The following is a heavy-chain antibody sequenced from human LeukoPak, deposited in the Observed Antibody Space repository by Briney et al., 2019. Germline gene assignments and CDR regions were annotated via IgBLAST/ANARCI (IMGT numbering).Heavy chain of an antibody. D-gene: IGHD5-18*01. Sequence: GGSLRLSCAASGFTFRDYSMNWVRQPRGKALEWVAYISSTSATIYYAQSVKGRFTISRDNAKYSVHLQMNSLRVEDTAIYYCARDPRYNYDYGSPDFWGQGTLVTVSS. CDR3: ARDPRYNYDYGSPDF. J-gene: IGHJ4*02. CDR1: GFTFRDYS. V-gene: IGHV3-48*01. CDR2: ISSTSATI.